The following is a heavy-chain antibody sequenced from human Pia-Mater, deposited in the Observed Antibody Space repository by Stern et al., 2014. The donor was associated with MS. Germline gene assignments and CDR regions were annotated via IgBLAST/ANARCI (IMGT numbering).Heavy chain of an antibody. Sequence: EVQLVASGGGLVQPGGSLRLSCAASGFTFSSYWIHWVRQAPGKGLVWVSRGNSDGSSTAYADSVRGRFTISRDNAKNTLYLQMNSLRAEDTAVYYCAREMASISYFDYWGQGTLVTVSS. CDR1: GFTFSSYW. CDR2: GNSDGSST. V-gene: IGHV3-74*01. J-gene: IGHJ4*02. CDR3: AREMASISYFDY. D-gene: IGHD5-24*01.